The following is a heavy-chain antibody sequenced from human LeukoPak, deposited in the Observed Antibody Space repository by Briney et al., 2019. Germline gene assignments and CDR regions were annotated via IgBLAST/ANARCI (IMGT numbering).Heavy chain of an antibody. D-gene: IGHD2-15*01. CDR2: ISSSSSYI. J-gene: IGHJ4*02. CDR3: ARGYCSGGSCYSTFDY. V-gene: IGHV3-21*01. Sequence: GGSLRLSCAASGFTFSSYSMNWVRQAPGKGLEWVSSISSSSSYIYYADSVKGRFTISRDNAKNSLYLQMNSLRAEDTAVYYCARGYCSGGSCYSTFDYWGQGTLVTVSS. CDR1: GFTFSSYS.